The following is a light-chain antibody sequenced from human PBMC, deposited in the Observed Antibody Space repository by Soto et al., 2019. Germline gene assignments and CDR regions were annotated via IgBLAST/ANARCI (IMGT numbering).Light chain of an antibody. CDR3: CSYTSLSTVV. CDR1: SSDVGGYNH. Sequence: QSVLTQPASVSGSPGQSISISCTGTSSDVGGYNHVSWYQHSPGKAPKLILFAVSDRPSGVSHRFSGSKSGNTASLTISGLQAEDEADYYCCSYTSLSTVVFGGGTKLTVL. J-gene: IGLJ2*01. CDR2: AVS. V-gene: IGLV2-14*01.